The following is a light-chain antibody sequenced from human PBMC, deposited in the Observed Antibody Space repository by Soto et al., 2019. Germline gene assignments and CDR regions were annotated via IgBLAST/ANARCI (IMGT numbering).Light chain of an antibody. CDR3: QQYYSAPFT. CDR1: QSVLYSTNNKNY. V-gene: IGKV4-1*01. CDR2: WAT. Sequence: DIVMTHSPDSLAVSLGGRATINCKSSQSVLYSTNNKNYLAWYQQKPGQPPKLLIYWATTREAGVPDRFSGSGSGTDFTLTISSLQAEDVAVYYCQQYYSAPFTFGQGTKLEIK. J-gene: IGKJ2*01.